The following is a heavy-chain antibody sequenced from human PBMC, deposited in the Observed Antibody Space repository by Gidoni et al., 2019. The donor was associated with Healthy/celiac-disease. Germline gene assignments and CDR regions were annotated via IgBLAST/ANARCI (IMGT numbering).Heavy chain of an antibody. CDR1: GFTLGDYY. Sequence: EVQLVESGRGLVQPGRSLTLSCTASGFTLGDYYMSWVREAPGKALEWDVFIRNKAYGGTTEYAASVKARFTISRDDSKSIAYLQMNSLKTEDTAVYYCTRATLAGFGESPVDYYYYYGMDVWGQGTTVTVSS. CDR3: TRATLAGFGESPVDYYYYYGMDV. D-gene: IGHD3-10*01. V-gene: IGHV3-49*04. J-gene: IGHJ6*02. CDR2: IRNKAYGGTT.